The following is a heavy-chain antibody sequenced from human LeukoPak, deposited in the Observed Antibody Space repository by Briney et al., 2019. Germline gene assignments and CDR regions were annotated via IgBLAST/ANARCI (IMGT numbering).Heavy chain of an antibody. Sequence: SGTLSLTCGVSGGSITSTNWWSWIRQPPGQGLEWIGEISLTGRTNYNPSLIGRVIMSLDESRNQLSLTLTSVTAADTAMYYCTRESGPYCPFGYWGQGTLVVVPS. CDR3: TRESGPYCPFGY. CDR2: ISLTGRT. D-gene: IGHD1-26*01. CDR1: GGSITSTNW. V-gene: IGHV4-4*02. J-gene: IGHJ4*02.